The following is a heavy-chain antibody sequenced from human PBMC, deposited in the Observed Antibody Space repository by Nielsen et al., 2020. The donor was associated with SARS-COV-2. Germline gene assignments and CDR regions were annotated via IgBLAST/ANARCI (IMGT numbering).Heavy chain of an antibody. J-gene: IGHJ4*02. CDR3: ARDWYSSSSYFDY. CDR2: IYYSGST. V-gene: IGHV4-61*01. Sequence: SETLSLTCTVSGGSVSSGSYYWSWIRQPPGKGLEWIGYIYYSGSTNYNPSLKSRVTISVDTSKNQFSLKLSSVTAADTAVYYCARDWYSSSSYFDYWGQGTLVTVSS. CDR1: GGSVSSGSYY. D-gene: IGHD6-6*01.